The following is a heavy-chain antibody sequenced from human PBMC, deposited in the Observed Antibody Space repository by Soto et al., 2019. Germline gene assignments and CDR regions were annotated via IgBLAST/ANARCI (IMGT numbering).Heavy chain of an antibody. Sequence: PGGSLRLSCAASGFTVSNNYMTWVRQAPGKGLEWVSIIYSGGSTSYTDSVKGRFTISRDNSKNTVYLQMNSLRAEDTAMYYCARVVEQQLPDYYVMDVWGQGTTVTVSS. CDR1: GFTVSNNY. D-gene: IGHD6-13*01. V-gene: IGHV3-53*01. CDR3: ARVVEQQLPDYYVMDV. J-gene: IGHJ6*02. CDR2: IYSGGST.